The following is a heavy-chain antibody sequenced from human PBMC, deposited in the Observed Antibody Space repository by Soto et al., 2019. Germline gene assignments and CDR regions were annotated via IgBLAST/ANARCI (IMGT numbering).Heavy chain of an antibody. D-gene: IGHD1-1*01. CDR3: ARVLLEGTMDASDGFES. Sequence: ESGPTLVNPTQTLTLTCTFSGFSLSTSGMCVSWIRQPPGKALEWLALIDWDDDKYYSTSLKTRLTISKATSKNQVVLTMTNMDHVDTATYSCARVLLEGTMDASDGFESWGQGTMVTVSS. V-gene: IGHV2-70*01. CDR2: IDWDDDK. CDR1: GFSLSTSGMC. J-gene: IGHJ3*02.